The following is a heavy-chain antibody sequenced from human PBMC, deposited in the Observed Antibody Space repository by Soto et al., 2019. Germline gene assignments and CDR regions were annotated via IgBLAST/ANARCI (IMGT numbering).Heavy chain of an antibody. D-gene: IGHD3-10*01. V-gene: IGHV3-21*01. CDR2: ISSSSSYI. CDR1: GFTFSSYS. CDR3: ARDGYGSGSNYNPTHYYGMDV. Sequence: PGGSLRLSCAASGFTFSSYSMNWVRQAPGKGLEWVSSISSSSSYIYYADSVKGRFTISRDNAKNSLYLQMNSLRAEDTAVYYCARDGYGSGSNYNPTHYYGMDVWGQGTTVTVSS. J-gene: IGHJ6*02.